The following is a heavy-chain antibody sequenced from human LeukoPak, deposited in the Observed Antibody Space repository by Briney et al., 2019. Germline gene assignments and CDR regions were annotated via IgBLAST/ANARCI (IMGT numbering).Heavy chain of an antibody. CDR1: GFTFSSYG. CDR2: ISYDGSNK. CDR3: AKEGGTYYDSPDGMDV. V-gene: IGHV3-30*18. J-gene: IGHJ6*02. D-gene: IGHD3-22*01. Sequence: GRSLRLSCAASGFTFSSYGMHWVRQAPGKGLEWVAVISYDGSNKFYADSVKGRFTISRDNSKNTLYLQMNSLRAEDTAVYYCAKEGGTYYDSPDGMDVWGQGTTVTVSS.